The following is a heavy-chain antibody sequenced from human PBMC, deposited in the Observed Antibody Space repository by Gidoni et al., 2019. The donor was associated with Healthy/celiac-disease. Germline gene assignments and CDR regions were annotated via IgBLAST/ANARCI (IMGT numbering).Heavy chain of an antibody. Sequence: QLQLQESAPGLVKPSHTLSLPCTVSGASSSSGSYDWRWLRQPAGKGLEWIGRIYTSGSTNYNPSLKRRVAISVDMSKNQFARKLSSVTAADTAGYYCARGLTGLSWFDPWGQGTLVTVSS. J-gene: IGHJ5*02. CDR1: GASSSSGSYD. D-gene: IGHD2-8*01. CDR2: IYTSGST. CDR3: ARGLTGLSWFDP. V-gene: IGHV4-61*02.